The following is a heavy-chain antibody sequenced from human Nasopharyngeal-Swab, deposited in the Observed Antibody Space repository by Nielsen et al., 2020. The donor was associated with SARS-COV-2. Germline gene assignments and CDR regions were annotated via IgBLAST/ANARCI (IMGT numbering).Heavy chain of an antibody. CDR1: GFTFSSYG. CDR3: AREFRRYSSSWPFDY. CDR2: IWYDGSNK. V-gene: IGHV3-33*01. D-gene: IGHD6-13*01. Sequence: GGSLRLSCAASGFTFSSYGMHWVRQAPGKGLEWVAVIWYDGSNKYYADSVKGRFTVSRDNPKNTLYLQMNSLRAEDTAVYYCAREFRRYSSSWPFDYWGQGTLVTVSS. J-gene: IGHJ4*02.